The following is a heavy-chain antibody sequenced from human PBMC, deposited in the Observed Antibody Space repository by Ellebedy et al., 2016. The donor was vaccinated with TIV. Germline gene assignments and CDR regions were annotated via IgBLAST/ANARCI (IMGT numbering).Heavy chain of an antibody. J-gene: IGHJ4*02. V-gene: IGHV1-2*02. Sequence: AASVKVSCKASGYTFTGYYMHWVRQAPGQGLEWMGWVNPSSGGTKYAQTFEGRVTMPSDTSISTGYMELSRLTSDDTATYYCSINRAGSSADYWGQGTLVTVSS. D-gene: IGHD3-10*01. CDR3: SINRAGSSADY. CDR2: VNPSSGGT. CDR1: GYTFTGYY.